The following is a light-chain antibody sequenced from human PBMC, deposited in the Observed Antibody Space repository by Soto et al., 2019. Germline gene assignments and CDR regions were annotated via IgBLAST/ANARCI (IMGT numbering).Light chain of an antibody. J-gene: IGKJ1*01. CDR2: GAS. V-gene: IGKV3-20*01. Sequence: EIVLTQSPGTLSLSPGERATFSCRASQSVSSSYIAWYQQKRGQAPRRLIYGASIRATGSPDRFSGSGPGTDFTLTISRLEPEDFALYYCQQYHTSPRTFGQGTKVDIK. CDR3: QQYHTSPRT. CDR1: QSVSSSY.